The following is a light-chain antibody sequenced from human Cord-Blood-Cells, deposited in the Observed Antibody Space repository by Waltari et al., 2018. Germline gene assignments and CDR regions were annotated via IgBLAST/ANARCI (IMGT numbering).Light chain of an antibody. V-gene: IGLV2-14*01. J-gene: IGLJ3*02. Sequence: QSALTQPASVSGSPGQSITISCTGTSSDVGGYNYVSWYQQHPGKPPKLMIYDVSKRPSGVSNRFSGPKSGNPASLTISWLQAEEEADYYCSSYTSSSTWVFGGGTMLTVL. CDR1: SSDVGGYNY. CDR3: SSYTSSSTWV. CDR2: DVS.